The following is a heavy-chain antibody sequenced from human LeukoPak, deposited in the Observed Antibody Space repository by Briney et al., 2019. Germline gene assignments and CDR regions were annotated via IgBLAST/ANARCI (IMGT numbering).Heavy chain of an antibody. D-gene: IGHD3-9*01. Sequence: ASVKVSCKVSGYTFTGYYMHWVRQAPRQGLEWMGWINPNSGGTNYAQKFQGRVTMTRDTSISTAYMELSRLRSDDTAVYYCARGGPFDWLSRHAFDIWGQGTMVTVSS. J-gene: IGHJ3*02. CDR1: GYTFTGYY. CDR2: INPNSGGT. CDR3: ARGGPFDWLSRHAFDI. V-gene: IGHV1-2*02.